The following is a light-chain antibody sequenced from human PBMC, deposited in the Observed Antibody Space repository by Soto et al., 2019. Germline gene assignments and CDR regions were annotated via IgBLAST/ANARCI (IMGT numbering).Light chain of an antibody. CDR3: CSYAGTFINYV. J-gene: IGLJ1*01. CDR1: SSDVGGYNY. V-gene: IGLV2-11*01. CDR2: DVT. Sequence: QSVLTQPRSVSGSPGQSVTISCTGTSSDVGGYNYVSWYQQHPGKAPKLMIYDVTKRPSGVPDRFSGSKSGNTASLTISGLQAEDEADYYYCSYAGTFINYVFGTGTKVTVL.